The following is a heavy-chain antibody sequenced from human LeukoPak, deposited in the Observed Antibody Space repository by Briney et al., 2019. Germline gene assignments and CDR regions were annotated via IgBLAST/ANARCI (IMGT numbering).Heavy chain of an antibody. Sequence: GGSLRLSCAASGFTFSNYWMTWVRQAPGKGLEWVADIKQDGSEKYYVDSVKGRFTISRDNGKNSLYLQMNSLRVDDTAVYFCARRGVTTFGYSYYYMDVWGKGTTVTVSS. CDR1: GFTFSNYW. CDR2: IKQDGSEK. J-gene: IGHJ6*03. V-gene: IGHV3-7*01. CDR3: ARRGVTTFGYSYYYMDV. D-gene: IGHD3-3*01.